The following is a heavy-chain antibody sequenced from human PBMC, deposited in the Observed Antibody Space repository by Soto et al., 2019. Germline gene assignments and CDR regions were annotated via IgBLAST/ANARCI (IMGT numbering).Heavy chain of an antibody. CDR3: ARDKSPYSSGWHNRHFDY. V-gene: IGHV3-30-3*01. Sequence: QVQLVESGGGVVQPGRSLRLSCAASGFTFSTYAMHWVRQAPGKGLEWVAVISYDGSNKYYADPVKGRFTISRDNSKNTLYLQMNSLRAEDTAVYYCARDKSPYSSGWHNRHFDYWGQGTLVTVSS. CDR2: ISYDGSNK. J-gene: IGHJ4*02. CDR1: GFTFSTYA. D-gene: IGHD6-19*01.